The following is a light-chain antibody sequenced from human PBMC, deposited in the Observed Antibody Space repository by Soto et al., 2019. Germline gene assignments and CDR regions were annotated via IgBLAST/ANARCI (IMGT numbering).Light chain of an antibody. Sequence: DIQMTQSPPSLSASVGDRVTITCQASQDISNSLNWYQQIPGRAPKLLIYGASNLEVGVPSRFRGSGSGTDFTFTIPSLQPEDIATYYCQQYDYLPPWTFGQGTKVEIK. CDR2: GAS. V-gene: IGKV1-33*01. CDR3: QQYDYLPPWT. CDR1: QDISNS. J-gene: IGKJ1*01.